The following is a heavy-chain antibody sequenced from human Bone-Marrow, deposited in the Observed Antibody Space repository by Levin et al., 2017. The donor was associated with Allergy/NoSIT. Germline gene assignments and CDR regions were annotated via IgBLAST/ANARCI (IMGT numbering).Heavy chain of an antibody. V-gene: IGHV4-39*07. D-gene: IGHD6-6*01. CDR1: GDSVSSSSYY. CDR2: IYYTGNT. J-gene: IGHJ6*02. CDR3: AREVSSSDGMDV. Sequence: SETLSLTCTASGDSVSSSSYYWGWIRQAPGKGLEWIGIIYYTGNTFYNPSLRGRVTLSIDTAKNQFSLKLNSVTAADTAVYYCAREVSSSDGMDVWGQGTTVTVSS.